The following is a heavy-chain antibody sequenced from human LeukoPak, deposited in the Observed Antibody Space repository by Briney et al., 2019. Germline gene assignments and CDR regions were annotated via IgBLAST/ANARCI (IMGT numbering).Heavy chain of an antibody. CDR1: SDSIRSYY. V-gene: IGHV4-59*01. Sequence: SETLSLTCTVSSDSIRSYYWSWIRQPPGKGLEWIGYFYYTGSTNYNPSLKSRVTISEDTSKNQFSLKLNSVTDADTAVYYCASKSSDHGELRFDYWGQGTLVTVSS. CDR3: ASKSSDHGELRFDY. D-gene: IGHD1-7*01. J-gene: IGHJ4*02. CDR2: FYYTGST.